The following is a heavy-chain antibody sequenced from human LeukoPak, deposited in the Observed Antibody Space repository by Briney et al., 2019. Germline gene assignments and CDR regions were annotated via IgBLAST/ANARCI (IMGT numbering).Heavy chain of an antibody. V-gene: IGHV3-30-3*01. CDR1: GFTFSSYA. CDR2: ISYDGSNK. D-gene: IGHD5-18*01. CDR3: AKDSGYIRGYSYGFPVV. J-gene: IGHJ4*02. Sequence: PGRSLRLSCAASGFTFSSYAMHWVRQAPGKGLEWVAVISYDGSNKYYADSVKGRFTISRDNSKSTLYLQMNSLRAEDTAVYYCAKDSGYIRGYSYGFPVVWGQGTLVTVSS.